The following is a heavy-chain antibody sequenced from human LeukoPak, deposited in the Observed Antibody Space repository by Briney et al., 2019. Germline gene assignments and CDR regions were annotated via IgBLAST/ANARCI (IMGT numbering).Heavy chain of an antibody. D-gene: IGHD6-19*01. J-gene: IGHJ4*02. CDR2: IKPPSGSS. CDR1: GYTFTAYY. V-gene: IGHV1-2*02. Sequence: ASVKVSCKASGYTFTAYYIHWLRLAPCQGPVWMGWIKPPSGSSHYPQKFLGRVTMTRDTSSISAYLDLTRLKSDDTAVYYCARARVPIAVAGLYYFDYWGQGALSPSPQ. CDR3: ARARVPIAVAGLYYFDY.